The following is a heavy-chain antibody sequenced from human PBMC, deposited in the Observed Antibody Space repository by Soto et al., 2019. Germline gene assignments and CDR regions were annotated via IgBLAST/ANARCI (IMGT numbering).Heavy chain of an antibody. Sequence: GGSLILSCAASGFTFSSYAMSWVRQGPGKGLEWVSAISDSGGTTYYADSVKGRFTISRDNSKSTLYLQMNSLRDEDTAIYYCARSSSSSGPWGQGTLVTVSS. CDR1: GFTFSSYA. J-gene: IGHJ4*02. V-gene: IGHV3-23*01. D-gene: IGHD6-6*01. CDR2: ISDSGGTT. CDR3: ARSSSSSGP.